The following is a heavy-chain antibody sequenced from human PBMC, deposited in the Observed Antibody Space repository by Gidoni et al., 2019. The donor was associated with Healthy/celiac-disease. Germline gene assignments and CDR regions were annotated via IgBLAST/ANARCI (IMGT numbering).Heavy chain of an antibody. CDR1: GFTFSSYA. CDR2: ISSNGGST. Sequence: EVQLVESGGGLVQPGGSLRLSCSASGFTFSSYAMHWVRQAPGKGLEYVSAISSNGGSTYYADSVKGRFTISRDNSKNTPYLQMSSLRAEDTAVYYCVKDNYDFWSGYYPNWFDPWGQGTLVTVSS. J-gene: IGHJ5*02. CDR3: VKDNYDFWSGYYPNWFDP. D-gene: IGHD3-3*01. V-gene: IGHV3-64D*06.